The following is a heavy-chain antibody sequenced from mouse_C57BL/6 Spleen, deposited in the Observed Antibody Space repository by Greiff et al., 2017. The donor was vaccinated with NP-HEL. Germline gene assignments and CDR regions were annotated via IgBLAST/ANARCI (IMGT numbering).Heavy chain of an antibody. D-gene: IGHD1-1*01. Sequence: EVKLVESGGGLVQPGGFLKLSCAASGFTFSDYGMAWVRQAPRKGPEWVAFISNLAYSLYYADTVTGRFTISRENAKNTLYLEMSSLRSEDTAMYYCARPIYYGSSYDWYCDVWGTGTTVTVSS. J-gene: IGHJ1*03. CDR3: ARPIYYGSSYDWYCDV. CDR1: GFTFSDYG. CDR2: ISNLAYSL. V-gene: IGHV5-15*01.